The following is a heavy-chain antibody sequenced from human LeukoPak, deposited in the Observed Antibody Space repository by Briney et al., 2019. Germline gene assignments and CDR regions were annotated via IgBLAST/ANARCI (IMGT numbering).Heavy chain of an antibody. Sequence: SETLSLTCAVYGWSFSGYYWSWIRQPPGKGLEWIGEINHSGSTNYNPSLKSRVTISVDTSKNQFSLKLSSVTAADTAVYYCARPLHPDYGSGSYDAFDIWGQGTMVTVSS. CDR3: ARPLHPDYGSGSYDAFDI. V-gene: IGHV4-34*01. CDR2: INHSGST. D-gene: IGHD3-10*01. CDR1: GWSFSGYY. J-gene: IGHJ3*02.